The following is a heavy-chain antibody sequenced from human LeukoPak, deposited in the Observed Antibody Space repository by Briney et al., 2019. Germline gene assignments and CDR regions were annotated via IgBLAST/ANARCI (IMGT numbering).Heavy chain of an antibody. V-gene: IGHV4-4*07. CDR2: IYTGGGT. J-gene: IGHJ4*02. D-gene: IGHD1-26*01. CDR3: ARQEGGIVGPY. Sequence: SETLSLTCTVSGGSITFYYWHWMRQPPGKGLEWIGRIYTGGGTNYNPSLKSRVTMSVDTSKNQFSLKLSPVTAADTAVYYCARQEGGIVGPYWGQGTLVTVSS. CDR1: GGSITFYY.